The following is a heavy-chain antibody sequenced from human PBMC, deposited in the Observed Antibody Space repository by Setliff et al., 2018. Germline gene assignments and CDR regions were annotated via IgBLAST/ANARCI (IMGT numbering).Heavy chain of an antibody. D-gene: IGHD3-10*01. CDR3: ARGPRGYGSWSYYATEYFQH. CDR2: IYSSGST. CDR1: GGSISSHY. V-gene: IGHV4-4*08. J-gene: IGHJ1*01. Sequence: SETLSLTCTVSGGSISSHYWSWIRQPPGKGLEWIGYIYSSGSTNYNPSLKSRVTISVDTSKNQFSLKLSSVTAADTAVYYCARGPRGYGSWSYYATEYFQHWGQGTLVTVSS.